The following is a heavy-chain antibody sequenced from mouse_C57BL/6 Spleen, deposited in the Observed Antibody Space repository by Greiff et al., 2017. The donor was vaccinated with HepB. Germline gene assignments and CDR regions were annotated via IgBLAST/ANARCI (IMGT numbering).Heavy chain of an antibody. CDR1: GFTFSDYG. CDR3: AREGYDYAGAFDY. J-gene: IGHJ2*01. CDR2: ISSGSSTI. V-gene: IGHV5-17*01. D-gene: IGHD2-4*01. Sequence: ESGGGLVKPGGSLKLSCAASGFTFSDYGMHWVRQAPEKGLEWVAYISSGSSTIYYADTVKGRFTISRDNAKNTLFLQMTSLRSEDTAMYYCAREGYDYAGAFDYWGQGATLTVSS.